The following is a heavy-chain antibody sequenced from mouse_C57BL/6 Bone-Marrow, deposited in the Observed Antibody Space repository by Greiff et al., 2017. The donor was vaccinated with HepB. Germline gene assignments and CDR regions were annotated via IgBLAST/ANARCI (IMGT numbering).Heavy chain of an antibody. CDR1: GFTFSSYG. Sequence: EVKLMESGGDLVKPGGSLKLSCAAYGFTFSSYGMSWVRQTPDKRLEWVATISSGGSYTYYPASVKGRFTISRDNAKNTMYLQMSSLKSEDTAMYYCARHGIPMDYWGRGTSVTVSS. V-gene: IGHV5-6*01. CDR3: ARHGIPMDY. CDR2: ISSGGSYT. J-gene: IGHJ4*01.